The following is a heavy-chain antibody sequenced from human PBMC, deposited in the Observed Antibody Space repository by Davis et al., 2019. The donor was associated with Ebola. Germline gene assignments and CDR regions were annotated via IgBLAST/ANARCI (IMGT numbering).Heavy chain of an antibody. CDR3: ARGLPGKRKGNYYFDY. J-gene: IGHJ4*02. CDR2: IYYSGST. CDR1: GGSISSGGYY. Sequence: PSETLSLTCTVSGGSISSGGYYWSWIRQHPGKGLEWIGYIYYSGSTYYNPSLKSRVTISVDTSKNQFSLKLSSVTAADTAVYYCARGLPGKRKGNYYFDYWGQGTLVTVSS. D-gene: IGHD3-10*01. V-gene: IGHV4-31*03.